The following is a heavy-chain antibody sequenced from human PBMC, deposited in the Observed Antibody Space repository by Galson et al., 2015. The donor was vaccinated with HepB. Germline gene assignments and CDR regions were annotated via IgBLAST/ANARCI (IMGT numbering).Heavy chain of an antibody. V-gene: IGHV3-74*01. CDR1: GFTFRSSW. CDR2: INSDGSST. D-gene: IGHD1-26*01. Sequence: LRLSCAASGFTFRSSWMHWVRQAPGKGLVWVSRINSDGSSTNYADSVKGRFTISRDNAKNTLYLQMNSLRAADTAVYYCARGGDGLGYWGQGTLVTVSS. J-gene: IGHJ4*02. CDR3: ARGGDGLGY.